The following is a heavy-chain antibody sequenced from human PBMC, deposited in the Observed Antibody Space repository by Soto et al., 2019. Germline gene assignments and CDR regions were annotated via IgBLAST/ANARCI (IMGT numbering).Heavy chain of an antibody. Sequence: ETLSLTCTVSGGSISSGGYYWSWVRQAPGKGLEWVSVIYSGGSTYYADSVKGRFTISRHNSKNTLYLQMNSLRAEDTAVYYCARDHGSSWYEHWGQGTLVTVSS. D-gene: IGHD6-13*01. J-gene: IGHJ1*01. CDR3: ARDHGSSWYEH. CDR1: GGSISSGGYY. CDR2: IYSGGST. V-gene: IGHV3-53*04.